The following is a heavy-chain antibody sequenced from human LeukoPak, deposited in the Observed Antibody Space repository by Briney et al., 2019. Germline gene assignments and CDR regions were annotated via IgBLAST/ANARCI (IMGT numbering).Heavy chain of an antibody. CDR1: GFTFGDYA. J-gene: IGHJ4*02. Sequence: GGSLRLSCTASGFTFGDYAMNWVRQAPGKGLEWVSSISSSSSYIYYADSVKGRFTISRDNAKNSLYLQMNSLRAEDTAVYYCARDSMTTVTPFDYWGQGTLVTVSS. V-gene: IGHV3-21*01. CDR2: ISSSSSYI. D-gene: IGHD4-11*01. CDR3: ARDSMTTVTPFDY.